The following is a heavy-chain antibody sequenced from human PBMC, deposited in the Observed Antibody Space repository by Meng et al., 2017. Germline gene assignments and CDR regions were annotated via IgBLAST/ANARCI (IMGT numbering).Heavy chain of an antibody. D-gene: IGHD6-19*01. J-gene: IGHJ4*02. Sequence: QGEFMSSWVELTGHGGLMKVSCKVSGYYLSNNVMDWVRQGPGQGLEWMGWINTKTGKPTYAKGFTGRLAFSLDTSASTAFLQINSLKAEDTAVYYCARAHSSGWYSFFDYWGQGTLVTVSS. CDR3: ARAHSSGWYSFFDY. CDR1: GYYLSNNV. CDR2: INTKTGKP. V-gene: IGHV7-4-1*02.